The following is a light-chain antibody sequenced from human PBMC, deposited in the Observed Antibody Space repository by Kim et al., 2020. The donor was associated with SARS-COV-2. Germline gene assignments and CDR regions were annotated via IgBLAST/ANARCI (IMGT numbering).Light chain of an antibody. CDR2: AVN. J-gene: IGLJ3*02. V-gene: IGLV3-19*01. CDR3: NSRDSSGNHWV. Sequence: SSELTQDPAVSVALGQTVRITCQGDSLRKYYTSWYQQKPGQAPRLIIYAVNNRPSGIPDRFSGSRSGNTASLTITGAQAEDEADYYCNSRDSSGNHWVFG. CDR1: SLRKYY.